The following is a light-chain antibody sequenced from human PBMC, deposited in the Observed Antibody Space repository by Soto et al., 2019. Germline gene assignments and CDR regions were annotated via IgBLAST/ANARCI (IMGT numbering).Light chain of an antibody. Sequence: QSVLTQPPSVSGAPGQRVTISCTGSSSSIGESHDVHWYQQLPGTAPKLLISDPNNRPSGVPDRFSASKSGTSASLAITGLQAEDEADYYCLSYDSSLSDVVFGGGTKLTVL. CDR3: LSYDSSLSDVV. CDR1: SSSIGESHD. CDR2: DPN. V-gene: IGLV1-40*01. J-gene: IGLJ2*01.